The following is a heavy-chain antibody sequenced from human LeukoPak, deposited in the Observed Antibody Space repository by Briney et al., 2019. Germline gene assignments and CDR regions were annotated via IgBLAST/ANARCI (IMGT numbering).Heavy chain of an antibody. CDR1: GGSISSSNW. Sequence: PSETLSLTCAVSGGSISSSNWWSWVRQPPGKGLEWIGEIYHSGSTNYNPSLKSRVTISVDKSKNQFSLKLSSVTAADTAVYYCARDSGRSRRYFDLWGRGTLVTVSS. V-gene: IGHV4-4*02. CDR3: ARDSGRSRRYFDL. D-gene: IGHD6-19*01. J-gene: IGHJ2*01. CDR2: IYHSGST.